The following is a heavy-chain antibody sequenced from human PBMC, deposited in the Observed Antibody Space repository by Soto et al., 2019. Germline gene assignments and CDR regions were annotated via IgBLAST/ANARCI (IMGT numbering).Heavy chain of an antibody. CDR3: ARSQGSSTSLEIYYYYYYGMDV. CDR2: IIPISGTA. J-gene: IGHJ6*02. CDR1: GGTFSSYA. Sequence: QVQLVQSGSEVKKPGSSVNVSCKASGGTFSSYAISWVRQAPGQGLGWMGGIIPISGTANYAQKFQGRVTITADESTSTAYMELSRLSSEDTAVYYCARSQGSSTSLEIYYYYYYGMDVWGQGTTVTVSS. V-gene: IGHV1-69*01. D-gene: IGHD2-2*01.